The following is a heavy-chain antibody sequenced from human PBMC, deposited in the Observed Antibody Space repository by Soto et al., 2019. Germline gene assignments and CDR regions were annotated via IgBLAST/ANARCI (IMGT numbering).Heavy chain of an antibody. CDR3: ARGSYIAAAGLFDY. V-gene: IGHV3-33*01. D-gene: IGHD6-13*01. CDR2: IWYDGSNK. J-gene: IGHJ4*02. CDR1: GFTFSSYG. Sequence: QVQLVESGGGVVQPGRSPRLSCAASGFTFSSYGRHWVRQAPGKGLEWVAVIWYDGSNKYYADSVKGRFTISRDNSKNTLYLQMNSLRAEDTAVYYCARGSYIAAAGLFDYWGQGTLVTVSS.